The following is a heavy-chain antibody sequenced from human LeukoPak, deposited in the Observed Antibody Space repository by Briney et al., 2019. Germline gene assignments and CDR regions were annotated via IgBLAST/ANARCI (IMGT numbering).Heavy chain of an antibody. CDR3: ATDKGYRSYFDY. J-gene: IGHJ4*02. D-gene: IGHD5-12*01. CDR1: GYTFTGYN. Sequence: ASVKVSCKTSGYTFTGYNMHWVRQAPGQGLEWLGRITLNSGATGYAQKFQGRVTMTRDTSISTVYMELSRLRSDDTAVYYCATDKGYRSYFDYWGQGTLVTVSS. CDR2: ITLNSGAT. V-gene: IGHV1-2*06.